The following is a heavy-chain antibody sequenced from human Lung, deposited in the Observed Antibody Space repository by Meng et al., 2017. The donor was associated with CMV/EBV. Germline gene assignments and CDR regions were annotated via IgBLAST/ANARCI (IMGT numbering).Heavy chain of an antibody. D-gene: IGHD3-9*01. CDR3: ASPSPHYDT. CDR2: IYYTGNT. J-gene: IGHJ5*02. CDR1: GGSIRSHSSY. V-gene: IGHV4-39*01. Sequence: SLTCPVPGGSIRSHSSYWGWVRQPPGKGLEWIGSIYYTGNTYQNPSLKSRVIMSVDTSKNQFSLELTSVTAADTAVYYCASPSPHYDTWGQGTLVTVS.